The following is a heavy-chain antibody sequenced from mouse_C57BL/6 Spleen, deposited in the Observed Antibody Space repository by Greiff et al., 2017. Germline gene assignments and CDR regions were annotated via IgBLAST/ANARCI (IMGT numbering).Heavy chain of an antibody. CDR1: GFTFSNYW. Sequence: EVQGVESGGGLVQPGGSMKLSCVASGFTFSNYWMNWVRQSPETGLEWVAQIRLKSDNYATHYAESVKGRFTISRDDSKSSVYLQMNNLRAEDTGIEYCTGEYGSSYGAMDYWGQGTSGTVSS. CDR2: IRLKSDNYAT. D-gene: IGHD1-1*01. CDR3: TGEYGSSYGAMDY. J-gene: IGHJ4*01. V-gene: IGHV6-3*01.